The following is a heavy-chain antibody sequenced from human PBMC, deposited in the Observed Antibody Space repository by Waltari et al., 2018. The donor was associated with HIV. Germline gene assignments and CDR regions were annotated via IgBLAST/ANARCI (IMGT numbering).Heavy chain of an antibody. D-gene: IGHD5-12*01. J-gene: IGHJ6*02. V-gene: IGHV1-18*01. Sequence: QVQLVQSGAEVKKPGASVKVSCKASGYTFPSYGISWVRQAPGQGLEWMGWTSAYNGNTNYAQKRPCRVTRTTDTATSTAYRERRSLGSDETAVYYCARDGMVATGGMDVWGQGTTVTVSS. CDR1: GYTFPSYG. CDR3: ARDGMVATGGMDV. CDR2: TSAYNGNT.